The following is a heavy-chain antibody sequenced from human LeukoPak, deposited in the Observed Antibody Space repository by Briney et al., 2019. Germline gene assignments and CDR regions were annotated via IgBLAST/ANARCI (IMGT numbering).Heavy chain of an antibody. CDR3: ARAVYDFWSGYYYYYYMDV. J-gene: IGHJ6*03. D-gene: IGHD3-3*01. CDR1: GGSISRSHYY. Sequence: PSETLSLTCTVSGGSISRSHYYWGWIRHPPGKGLEWIGSFYYSGSTHYNPSLKSRVTISVDTSKNQFSLKLSSVTAADTAVYYCARAVYDFWSGYYYYYYMDVWGKGTTVTVSS. V-gene: IGHV4-39*07. CDR2: FYYSGST.